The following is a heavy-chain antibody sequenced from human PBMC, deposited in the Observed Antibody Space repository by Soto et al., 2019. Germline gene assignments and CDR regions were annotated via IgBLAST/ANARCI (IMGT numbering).Heavy chain of an antibody. J-gene: IGHJ4*02. CDR2: ISAYNGNT. CDR1: GYTFTSYG. CDR3: ASDEGEYYYDSSGHTPGFDY. V-gene: IGHV1-18*04. D-gene: IGHD3-22*01. Sequence: ASVKVSCKASGYTFTSYGISWVRPAPGQGLEWMGWISAYNGNTNYAQKLQGRVTMTTDTSTSTAYMELRSLRSDDTAVYYCASDEGEYYYDSSGHTPGFDYWGQGTLVTVSS.